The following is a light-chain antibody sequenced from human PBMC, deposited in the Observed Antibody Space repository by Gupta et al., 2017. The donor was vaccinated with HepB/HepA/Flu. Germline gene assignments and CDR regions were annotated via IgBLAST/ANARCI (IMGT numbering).Light chain of an antibody. CDR1: TNDIGLYDY. V-gene: IGLV2-11*01. CDR2: DVS. Sequence: QSGLTQSRSLSASPGQSVTISCTGTTNDIGLYDYISLYQQRPGEVPRLILYDVSKRPTGISERFSGSKSGTAASLTISALQPDDEGDYFCCSYAGNNIHVFGSGTAVTVL. J-gene: IGLJ1*01. CDR3: CSYAGNNIHV.